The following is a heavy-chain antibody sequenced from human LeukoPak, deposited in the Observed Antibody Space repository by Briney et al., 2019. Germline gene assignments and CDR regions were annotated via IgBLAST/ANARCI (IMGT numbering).Heavy chain of an antibody. CDR1: GGSISSYY. J-gene: IGHJ6*03. CDR2: ISTSGST. D-gene: IGHD5-18*01. CDR3: ARDNADGYTYGHYYYYMDV. V-gene: IGHV4-4*09. Sequence: SETLSLTCTVSGGSISSYYWSWIRQPPGKGKEWIGYISTSGSTNSNPSLKSRVTISVDTSKNHFSLTLSSVTAADTAVYYCARDNADGYTYGHYYYYMDVWGKGTTVTVSS.